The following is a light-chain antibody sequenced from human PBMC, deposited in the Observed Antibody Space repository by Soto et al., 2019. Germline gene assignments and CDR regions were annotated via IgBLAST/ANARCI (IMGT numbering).Light chain of an antibody. CDR1: QSVRSNF. Sequence: EIVLSQSPGTLSLSPGEGATLSCRASQSVRSNFLAWYQQKPGQAPRLLISGASSRAPGVADRFTGSGSGTDFTLTISSLETEDFAVYYCQQYGGSPKTFGQGTKVDIK. CDR2: GAS. V-gene: IGKV3-20*01. CDR3: QQYGGSPKT. J-gene: IGKJ1*01.